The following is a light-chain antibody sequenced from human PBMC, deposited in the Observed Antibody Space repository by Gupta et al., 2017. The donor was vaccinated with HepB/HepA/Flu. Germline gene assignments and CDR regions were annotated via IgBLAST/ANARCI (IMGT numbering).Light chain of an antibody. CDR2: GAS. CDR1: QSVSSSY. Sequence: EIVLTQSPGTLSLSPGERATLSCRASQSVSSSYLAWYQQKPGQAPRLLIYGASSRATGIPDRFSGSGSGTDFTLTSSRREPEDFAVYYCQQYGSSPTFVQGTKVEIK. V-gene: IGKV3-20*01. J-gene: IGKJ1*01. CDR3: QQYGSSPT.